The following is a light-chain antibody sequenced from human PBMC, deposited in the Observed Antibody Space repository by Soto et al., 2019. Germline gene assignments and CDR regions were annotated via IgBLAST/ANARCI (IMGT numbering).Light chain of an antibody. Sequence: DIQMTQSPSSLSASVGDRVSITCGASQGIRNGLGWYQRKPGKAPKRLIYAASSLLTGVPSRFSGSGSGTEFTLTISSLQPEDFATYYCLQHNTFPWTFGQGTKVEIK. CDR3: LQHNTFPWT. J-gene: IGKJ1*01. CDR2: AAS. CDR1: QGIRNG. V-gene: IGKV1-17*01.